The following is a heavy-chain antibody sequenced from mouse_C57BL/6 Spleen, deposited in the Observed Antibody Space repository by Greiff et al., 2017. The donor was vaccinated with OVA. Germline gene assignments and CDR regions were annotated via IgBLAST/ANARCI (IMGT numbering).Heavy chain of an antibody. CDR1: GFNIKDYY. J-gene: IGHJ1*03. D-gene: IGHD1-1*01. CDR3: TTFDICGSSDGGYFDD. V-gene: IGHV14-1*01. Sequence: VQLKQSGAELVRPGASVKLSCTASGFNIKDYYMHWVKQRPEQGLEWIGRIDPEDGATEYAPKFQGTAPMTADTSSNTAYLPLSSLTSEDTAVYYGTTFDICGSSDGGYFDDWGTGTTVTVSS. CDR2: IDPEDGAT.